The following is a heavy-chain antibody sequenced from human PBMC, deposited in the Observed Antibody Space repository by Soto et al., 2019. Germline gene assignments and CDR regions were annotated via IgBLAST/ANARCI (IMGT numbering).Heavy chain of an antibody. Sequence: ASVKVSCKASGYTFTVYYLHWVRQAPGQGLEWMGWINPKSGGTMYPQKFQGRVTMTWDTSISTAYMALTRLRSDDTAVYYCARDLAKGGGSAGFDYWGQGTLVTVSS. CDR3: ARDLAKGGGSAGFDY. CDR2: INPKSGGT. CDR1: GYTFTVYY. V-gene: IGHV1-2*02. D-gene: IGHD1-26*01. J-gene: IGHJ4*02.